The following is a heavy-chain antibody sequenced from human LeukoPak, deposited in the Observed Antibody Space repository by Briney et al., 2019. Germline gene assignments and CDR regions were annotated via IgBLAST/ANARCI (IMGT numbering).Heavy chain of an antibody. CDR2: MNPNSGNT. CDR3: ARAEIMITFGGVIGYDAFDI. J-gene: IGHJ3*02. V-gene: IGHV1-8*01. Sequence: ASAKVSCKASGYTFTSYDINWVRQATGQGLEWMGWMNPNSGNTGYAQKFQGRVTMTRNTSISTAYMELSSLRSEDTAVYYCARAEIMITFGGVIGYDAFDIWGQGTMVTVSS. CDR1: GYTFTSYD. D-gene: IGHD3-16*02.